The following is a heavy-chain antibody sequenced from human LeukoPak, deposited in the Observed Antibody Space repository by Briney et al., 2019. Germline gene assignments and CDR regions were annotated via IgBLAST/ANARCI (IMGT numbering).Heavy chain of an antibody. CDR2: ISAYNGNT. CDR1: GYTFTSYG. J-gene: IGHJ4*02. CDR3: ARVRIVDIVATMEDYYFDY. V-gene: IGHV1-18*01. D-gene: IGHD5-12*01. Sequence: ASVKVSCKASGYTFTSYGISWVRQAPGQGLEWMGWISAYNGNTNYAQKLQGRVTMTTDTSTSTAYMELRSLRSEDTAVYYCARVRIVDIVATMEDYYFDYWGQGTLVTVSS.